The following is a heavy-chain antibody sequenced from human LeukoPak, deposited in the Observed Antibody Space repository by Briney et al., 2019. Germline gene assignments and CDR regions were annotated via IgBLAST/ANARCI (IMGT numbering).Heavy chain of an antibody. CDR1: GFTFSSYR. D-gene: IGHD2-2*01. J-gene: IGHJ5*02. CDR2: INSDGSST. Sequence: GGSLRLSCAASGFTFSSYRMHWVRQAPGKGLVWVSRINSDGSSTSYADSVKGRFTISRDNAKNTLYLQMNSLRAEDTAVYYCAREEYQLLYWFDPWGQGTLVTVSS. CDR3: AREEYQLLYWFDP. V-gene: IGHV3-74*01.